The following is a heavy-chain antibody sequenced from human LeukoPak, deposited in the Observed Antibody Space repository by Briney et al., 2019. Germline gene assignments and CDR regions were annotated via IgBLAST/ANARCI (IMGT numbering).Heavy chain of an antibody. CDR1: GDSISNYGSY. J-gene: IGHJ5*02. CDR3: ARAPIRLGPAEDL. D-gene: IGHD2-2*01. V-gene: IGHV4-31*11. Sequence: SETLSLTCVVSGDSISNYGSYWSWIRHHPKRGLEWVGYINHRGTTYYSPSLKSRLAFSLDVSKNLLSLNLTSVTAADTAMYFCARAPIRLGPAEDLWGQGILVTVSS. CDR2: INHRGTT.